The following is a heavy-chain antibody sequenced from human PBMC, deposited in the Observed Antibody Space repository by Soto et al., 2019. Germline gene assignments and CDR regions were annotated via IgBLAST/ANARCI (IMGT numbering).Heavy chain of an antibody. J-gene: IGHJ6*02. CDR3: VQSRFGGDCLQSYSSHSYYGLDV. V-gene: IGHV2-5*02. D-gene: IGHD2-21*02. CDR2: IYWDDDK. Sequence: GSGPTLVNPTQTLTLTCTFSGFSLSTTGVGVGWIRQPPGKAQEWLALIYWDDDKRYNPSLNSRLTITKDTSKNQVVLAMTNVDPVDTATYYCVQSRFGGDCLQSYSSHSYYGLDVWGQGTTVTVSS. CDR1: GFSLSTTGVG.